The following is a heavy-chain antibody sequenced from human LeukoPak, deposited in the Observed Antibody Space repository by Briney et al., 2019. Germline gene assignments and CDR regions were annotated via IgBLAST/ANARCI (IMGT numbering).Heavy chain of an antibody. D-gene: IGHD5-18*01. CDR2: INSDGSST. CDR1: GFTFSSYW. Sequence: GGSLRLSCAASGFTFSSYWMHWVRQAPGKGLVWVSSINSDGSSTIYADSVKGRFTISRDNAKNTLYLQMNSLRAEDTAVYYCGRVRKQLGYSFDIWGQGTMVTVSS. V-gene: IGHV3-74*01. CDR3: GRVRKQLGYSFDI. J-gene: IGHJ3*02.